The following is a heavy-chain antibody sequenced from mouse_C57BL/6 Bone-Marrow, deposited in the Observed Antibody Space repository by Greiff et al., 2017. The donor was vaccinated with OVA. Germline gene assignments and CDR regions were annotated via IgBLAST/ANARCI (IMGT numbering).Heavy chain of an antibody. Sequence: EVKLVESGGGLVKPGGSLKLSCAASGFTFSSYAMSWVRQTPDKRLEWVATISDGGSYTYYPDNVKGRFTISRDNAKNNLYLQMSHLKSEDTAMYYCARDKAMDYWGQGTSVTVSS. J-gene: IGHJ4*01. CDR2: ISDGGSYT. CDR3: ARDKAMDY. CDR1: GFTFSSYA. V-gene: IGHV5-4*01.